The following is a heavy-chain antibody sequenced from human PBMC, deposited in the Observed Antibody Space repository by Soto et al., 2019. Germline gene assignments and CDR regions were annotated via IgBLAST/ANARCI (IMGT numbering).Heavy chain of an antibody. V-gene: IGHV3-23*01. CDR2: ISGSGGST. D-gene: IGHD2-21*01. J-gene: IGHJ2*01. CDR3: AKVGGVFLCGGDCYHPTGYFDL. Sequence: GSLRLSCAASGFTFSSYAMSWVRQAPGKGLEWVSAISGSGGSTYYADSVKGRFTISRDNSKNTLYLQMNSLRAEDTAVYYCAKVGGVFLCGGDCYHPTGYFDLWGRGTLVTVSS. CDR1: GFTFSSYA.